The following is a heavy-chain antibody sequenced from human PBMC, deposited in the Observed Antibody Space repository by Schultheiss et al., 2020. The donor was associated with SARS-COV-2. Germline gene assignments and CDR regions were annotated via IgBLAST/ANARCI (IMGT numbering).Heavy chain of an antibody. D-gene: IGHD6-13*01. CDR1: GFTFTSYA. CDR2: ISGSGDST. V-gene: IGHV3-23*01. CDR3: ARGEQQLGRFDY. J-gene: IGHJ4*02. Sequence: GGSLRLSCAASGFTFTSYAMSWVRQAPGKGLEWVSSISGSGDSTYYPDSVKGRFTISRDNSKNTLYLQMNSLRAEDTAVYYCARGEQQLGRFDYWGQGILVTVSS.